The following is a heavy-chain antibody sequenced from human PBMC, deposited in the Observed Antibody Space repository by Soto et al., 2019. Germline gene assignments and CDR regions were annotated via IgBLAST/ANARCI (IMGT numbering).Heavy chain of an antibody. Sequence: WGSLRLSCAASGFTFSEYAMSWVRQAPGKGLEWVSAISGSGANTYYADSVKGRFPISRDNSQNTLYLQMNSLRAEDTAVYYCASHYDSGGTYYFDYWGQGTPVTVSS. D-gene: IGHD3-22*01. CDR2: ISGSGANT. CDR1: GFTFSEYA. V-gene: IGHV3-23*01. CDR3: ASHYDSGGTYYFDY. J-gene: IGHJ4*02.